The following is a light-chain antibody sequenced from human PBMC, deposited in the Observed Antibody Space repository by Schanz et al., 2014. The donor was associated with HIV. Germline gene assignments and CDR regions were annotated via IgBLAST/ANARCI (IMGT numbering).Light chain of an antibody. CDR2: DVS. CDR3: SSYTSSSTLV. CDR1: SNDIGRYNL. J-gene: IGLJ2*01. Sequence: QSVLTQPASVSGSPGQSIIISCTGTSNDIGRYNLISWYQQHPGKAPKLMIYDVSNRPSGVSNRFSGSKSGNTASLTISGLQAEDEADYYCSSYTSSSTLVFGGGTKLTVL. V-gene: IGLV2-14*02.